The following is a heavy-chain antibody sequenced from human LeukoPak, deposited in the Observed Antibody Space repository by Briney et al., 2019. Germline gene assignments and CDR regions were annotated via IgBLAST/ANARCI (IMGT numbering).Heavy chain of an antibody. CDR2: ISGSGGST. CDR3: ARDSAISSAGSDY. Sequence: PGGSLRLSCAASGFTFSSYAMSWVRQAPGKGLEGVAAISGSGGSTYYADSVKGRFTISRDNSKNTLYLQMNSLRAEDTAMYYCARDSAISSAGSDYWGQGTLVTVPS. D-gene: IGHD6-13*01. V-gene: IGHV3-23*01. CDR1: GFTFSSYA. J-gene: IGHJ4*02.